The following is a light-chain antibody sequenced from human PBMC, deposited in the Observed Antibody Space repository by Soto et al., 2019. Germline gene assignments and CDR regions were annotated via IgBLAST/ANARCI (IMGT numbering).Light chain of an antibody. V-gene: IGKV1-39*01. CDR3: QQGYSSEIT. Sequence: DIPMPQSPPPLSSSVAHRVTITCQASQDISNYLNWYQQKPGRAPKLLIYDASNLETGVPSRFSGSGSGTDFTLTINSLQPEDFATYYCQQGYSSEITFGQGTRLEI. CDR2: DAS. J-gene: IGKJ5*01. CDR1: QDISNY.